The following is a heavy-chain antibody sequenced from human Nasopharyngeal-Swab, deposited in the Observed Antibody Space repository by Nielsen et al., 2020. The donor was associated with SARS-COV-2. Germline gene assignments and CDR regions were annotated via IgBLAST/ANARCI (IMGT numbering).Heavy chain of an antibody. CDR1: GGSISSSSYY. CDR2: IYYSGST. Sequence: SETLSLTCTVSGGSISSSSYYWGWIRQPPGKGLEWIGSIYYSGSTYYNPSPKSRVTISVDTSKNQFSLKLSSVTAADTAVYYCARGNSSSWYMYYFDYWGQGTLVTVSS. J-gene: IGHJ4*02. CDR3: ARGNSSSWYMYYFDY. D-gene: IGHD6-13*01. V-gene: IGHV4-39*01.